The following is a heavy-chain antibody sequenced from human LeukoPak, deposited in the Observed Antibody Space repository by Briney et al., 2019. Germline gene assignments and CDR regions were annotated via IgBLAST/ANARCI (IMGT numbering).Heavy chain of an antibody. D-gene: IGHD6-19*01. CDR2: IYTSGST. CDR3: ARGISSGWYGAFDI. Sequence: SETLSLTCTVSGGSISSYYWSWIRQPAGKGLEWIGRIYTSGSTNYNPSLKSRVTMSVDTSKDQFSLKLSSVTAADTAVYYCARGISSGWYGAFDIWGQGTMVTVSS. CDR1: GGSISSYY. J-gene: IGHJ3*02. V-gene: IGHV4-4*07.